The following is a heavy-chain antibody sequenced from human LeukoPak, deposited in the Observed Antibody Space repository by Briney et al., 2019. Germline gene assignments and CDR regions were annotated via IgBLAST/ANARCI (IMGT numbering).Heavy chain of an antibody. CDR3: ARVSPSYNWNAESLDY. D-gene: IGHD1-20*01. Sequence: GGSLRLSCAASGFTFSSYAMHWVRQAPGKGLEWVAVISYDGSNKYYADFVKGRFTISRDNSKNTLYLQMNSLRAEDTAVYYCARVSPSYNWNAESLDYWGQGTLVTVSS. J-gene: IGHJ4*02. CDR1: GFTFSSYA. CDR2: ISYDGSNK. V-gene: IGHV3-30*01.